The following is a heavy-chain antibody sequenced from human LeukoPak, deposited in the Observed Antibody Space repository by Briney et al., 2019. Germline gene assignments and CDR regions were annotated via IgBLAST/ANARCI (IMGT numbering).Heavy chain of an antibody. Sequence: GGSLRLSCAASGFTFSSYGMSWVRQAPGKGLEWVSAISGSGGSTYYADSVKGRFTISRDNSKNTLHLQMNSLRAEDTAVYYCAKDHARPMVRGVIRYYFDYWGQGTLVTVSS. CDR2: ISGSGGST. CDR3: AKDHARPMVRGVIRYYFDY. V-gene: IGHV3-23*01. J-gene: IGHJ4*02. D-gene: IGHD3-10*01. CDR1: GFTFSSYG.